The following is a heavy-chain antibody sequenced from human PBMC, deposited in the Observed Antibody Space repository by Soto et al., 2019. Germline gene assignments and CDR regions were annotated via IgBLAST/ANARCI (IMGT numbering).Heavy chain of an antibody. CDR1: GFTFSSYG. CDR3: AKGRWELLRRPYYFDY. CDR2: ISYDGSNK. J-gene: IGHJ4*02. V-gene: IGHV3-30*18. Sequence: ESGGGVVQPGRSLRLSCAASGFTFSSYGMHWVRQAPGKGLEWVAVISYDGSNKYYADSVKGRFTISRDNSKNTLYLQMNSLRAEDTAVYYCAKGRWELLRRPYYFDYWGQGTLVTVSS. D-gene: IGHD1-26*01.